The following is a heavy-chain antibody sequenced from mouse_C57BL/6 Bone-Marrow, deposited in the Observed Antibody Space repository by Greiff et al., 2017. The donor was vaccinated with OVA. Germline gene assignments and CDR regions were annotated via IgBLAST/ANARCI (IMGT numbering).Heavy chain of an antibody. J-gene: IGHJ3*01. V-gene: IGHV1-55*01. CDR1: GYTFTSYW. D-gene: IGHD1-1*01. Sequence: QVQLQQPGAELVKPGASVKMSCKASGYTFTSYWITWVKQRPGQGLEWIGDIYPGSGSTNYNEKFKSKATLTVDTSSSTAYMQLSSLTSEDSAVDYCARGNYYGSQFAYWGQGTLVTVSA. CDR2: IYPGSGST. CDR3: ARGNYYGSQFAY.